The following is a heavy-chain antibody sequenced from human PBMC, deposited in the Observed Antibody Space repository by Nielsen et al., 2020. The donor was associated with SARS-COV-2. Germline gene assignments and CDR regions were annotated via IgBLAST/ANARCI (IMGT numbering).Heavy chain of an antibody. CDR3: AKDSRAVGATTDYYYYGMDV. J-gene: IGHJ6*02. V-gene: IGHV3-9*01. Sequence: GGSLRLSCAASGFTFDDYAMHWVRQAPGKGLEWVSGISWNSGSIGYADSVKGRFTISRDNAKNSLYLQMNSLRAEDTALYYCAKDSRAVGATTDYYYYGMDVWGQGTTVTVSS. D-gene: IGHD1-26*01. CDR1: GFTFDDYA. CDR2: ISWNSGSI.